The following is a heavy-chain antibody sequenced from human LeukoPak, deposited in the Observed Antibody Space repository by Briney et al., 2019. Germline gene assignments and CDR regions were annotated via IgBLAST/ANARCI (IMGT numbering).Heavy chain of an antibody. CDR3: ARGKVAGTLYFDY. J-gene: IGHJ4*02. CDR2: IIPIFGTA. V-gene: IGHV1-69*13. CDR1: GGTFSSYA. D-gene: IGHD6-19*01. Sequence: SVKVSCKASGGTFSSYAICWVRQAPGQGLEWMGGIIPIFGTANYAQKFQGRVTITADESTSTAYMELSSLRSEDTAVYYCARGKVAGTLYFDYWGQGTLVTVSS.